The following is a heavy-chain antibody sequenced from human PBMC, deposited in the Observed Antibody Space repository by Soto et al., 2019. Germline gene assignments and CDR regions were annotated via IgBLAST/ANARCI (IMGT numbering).Heavy chain of an antibody. CDR1: GFTFSSYA. V-gene: IGHV3-30-3*02. CDR2: ISYDGSNK. CDR3: AKDVNYDVLTGYSYY. J-gene: IGHJ4*02. Sequence: GSLRLSCAASGFTFSSYAMHWVRQAPGKGLEWVAVISYDGSNKYYADSVKGRFTISRDNSKNTLYLQMNSLRAEDTAVYFCAKDVNYDVLTGYSYYWGQGTLVTVSS. D-gene: IGHD3-9*01.